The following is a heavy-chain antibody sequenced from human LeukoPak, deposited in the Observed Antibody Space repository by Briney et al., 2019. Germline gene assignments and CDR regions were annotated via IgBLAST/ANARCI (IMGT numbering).Heavy chain of an antibody. V-gene: IGHV3-7*01. CDR3: ARAHSSRYFDSHYYYGMDV. CDR1: GFTFSSYC. J-gene: IGHJ6*02. Sequence: GGSLRLSCAASGFTFSSYCMSWVRQAPGKGLEWVANIKQDGSEKYYVDSVKGRFTISRDNAKNSLYLQMNSLRAEDTAVYYCARAHSSRYFDSHYYYGMDVWGQGTAVTVSS. CDR2: IKQDGSEK. D-gene: IGHD3-9*01.